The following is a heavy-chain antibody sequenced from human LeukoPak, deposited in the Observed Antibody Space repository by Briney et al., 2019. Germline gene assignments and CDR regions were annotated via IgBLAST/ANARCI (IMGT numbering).Heavy chain of an antibody. V-gene: IGHV1-69*13. CDR3: ARVSTTGRYYYYYYMDV. J-gene: IGHJ6*03. Sequence: SVKVSCKASGGTFSSYAISWVRQAPGQGLEWMGGIIPIFGTANYAQKFQGRVTITADESTSTAYMELSSLRSEDTAVYYRARVSTTGRYYYYYYMDVWGKGTTVTVSS. CDR2: IIPIFGTA. CDR1: GGTFSSYA. D-gene: IGHD4-11*01.